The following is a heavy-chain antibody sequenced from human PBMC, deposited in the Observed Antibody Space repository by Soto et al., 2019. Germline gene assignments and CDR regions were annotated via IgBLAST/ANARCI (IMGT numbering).Heavy chain of an antibody. D-gene: IGHD3-3*01. Sequence: QVQLVESGGGVVQPGRSLRLSCAASGFIFSQYVMHWVRQAPGKGLEWVAIISYDATNQYCADSVRGRFTISRDNSNSTVYLQMNRLSAEDTAVYYCAREGVGPYDFWSGYYVHWGQGTLVTVSS. V-gene: IGHV3-30-3*01. CDR2: ISYDATNQ. CDR1: GFIFSQYV. CDR3: AREGVGPYDFWSGYYVH. J-gene: IGHJ4*02.